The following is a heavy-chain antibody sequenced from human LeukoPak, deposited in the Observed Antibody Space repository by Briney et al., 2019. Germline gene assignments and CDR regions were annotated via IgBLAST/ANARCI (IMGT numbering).Heavy chain of an antibody. CDR3: AKGEWLTNYFDS. D-gene: IGHD3-3*01. V-gene: IGHV4-61*02. CDR2: IYSSGGT. CDR1: GASVSSGQSY. Sequence: SETLSLTCTVSGASVSSGQSYWSWIRQPAGKGLEWISRIYSSGGTSYNPSLKSRVIISVDTSKNQFSLNLSSVTAADTAVYYCAKGEWLTNYFDSWGQGSLVTVSS. J-gene: IGHJ4*02.